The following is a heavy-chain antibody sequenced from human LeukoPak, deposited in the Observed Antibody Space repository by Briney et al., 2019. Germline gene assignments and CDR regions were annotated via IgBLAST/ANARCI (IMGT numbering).Heavy chain of an antibody. D-gene: IGHD4-17*01. Sequence: GGSLRLSCAASGFTFRTYGMHWVRQAPGKGLEWVAIIWYDGSNKYYRDSVKGRFTISRVNSKNTLYLEMNSLRAEDTALYYCTRTYGDYVYYYGMDVWGQGTTVTVSS. CDR2: IWYDGSNK. CDR3: TRTYGDYVYYYGMDV. CDR1: GFTFRTYG. J-gene: IGHJ6*02. V-gene: IGHV3-33*01.